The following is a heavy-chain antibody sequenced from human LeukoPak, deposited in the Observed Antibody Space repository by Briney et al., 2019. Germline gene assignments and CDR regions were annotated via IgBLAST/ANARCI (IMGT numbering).Heavy chain of an antibody. Sequence: GGSLRLSCAASGFTFSSYGMRWVRQAPGKGLEWVAVISYDGSNKYYADSVKGRFTISRDNSKNTLYLQMHSLRAEDTAVYYCAALSDYWGQGTLVTVSS. V-gene: IGHV3-30*03. CDR3: AALSDY. CDR2: ISYDGSNK. J-gene: IGHJ4*02. CDR1: GFTFSSYG.